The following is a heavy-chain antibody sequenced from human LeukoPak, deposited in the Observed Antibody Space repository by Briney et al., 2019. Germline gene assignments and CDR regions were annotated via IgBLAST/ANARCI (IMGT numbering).Heavy chain of an antibody. CDR3: ARGTELATENWFDP. D-gene: IGHD5-24*01. J-gene: IGHJ5*02. CDR1: GYTFTGYY. V-gene: IGHV1-2*02. Sequence: ASVKVSCKASGYTFTGYYMHWVRQAPGQGLEWMGWINPNSGGTNYAQKFQGRVTMTRDTSISTAYMELSRLRSDDTAVYYCARGTELATENWFDPWGQGTLVTVSS. CDR2: INPNSGGT.